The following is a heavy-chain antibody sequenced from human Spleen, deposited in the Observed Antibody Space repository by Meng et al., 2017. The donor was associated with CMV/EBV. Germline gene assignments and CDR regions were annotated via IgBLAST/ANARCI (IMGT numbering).Heavy chain of an antibody. CDR2: IGDSGGST. CDR1: GFIFNNYA. Sequence: GESLKISCAASGFIFNNYAMSWVRRAPGKGLEWVSGIGDSGGSTYYADSVKGRFTISRDNSKSTLYLQMNSLRADDTAMYYCTLQPIYSRFDYWGQGALVTVSS. V-gene: IGHV3-23*01. J-gene: IGHJ4*02. CDR3: TLQPIYSRFDY. D-gene: IGHD3-22*01.